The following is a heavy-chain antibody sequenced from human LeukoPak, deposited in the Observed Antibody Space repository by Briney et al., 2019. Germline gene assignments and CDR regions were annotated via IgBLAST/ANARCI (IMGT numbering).Heavy chain of an antibody. CDR3: AREGSVATMSYYYYGMDV. V-gene: IGHV1-2*02. D-gene: IGHD5-12*01. J-gene: IGHJ6*02. CDR2: INPNSGGT. Sequence: ASVKVSCKASGYTFTGYYMYWVRQAPGQGLEWMGWINPNSGGTNYAQKFQGRVTMTRDTSISTAYMELSRLRSDDTAVYYCAREGSVATMSYYYYGMDVWGQGTTVTVSS. CDR1: GYTFTGYY.